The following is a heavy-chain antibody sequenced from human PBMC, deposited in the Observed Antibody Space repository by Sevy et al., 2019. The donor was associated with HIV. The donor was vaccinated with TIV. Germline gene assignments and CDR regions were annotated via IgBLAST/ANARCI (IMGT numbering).Heavy chain of an antibody. CDR2: LYYSGST. V-gene: IGHV4-39*01. Sequence: SETLSLTCTVSGGSISISTYYWGWIRQPPGKGLEWIGSLYYSGSTYYNPSLKSRVSISVDTSKNQFSLKLSSVTATDTAVYYCARLREERELGGNWFDPWGQGTLVTVSS. D-gene: IGHD1-7*01. CDR3: ARLREERELGGNWFDP. J-gene: IGHJ5*02. CDR1: GGSISISTYY.